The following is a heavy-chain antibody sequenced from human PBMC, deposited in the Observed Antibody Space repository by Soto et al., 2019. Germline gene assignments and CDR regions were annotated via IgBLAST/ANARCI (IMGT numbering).Heavy chain of an antibody. CDR3: ARDGGYCSGGSCFQYYYYCDRDV. J-gene: IGHJ6*02. CDR2: IYYSGST. D-gene: IGHD2-15*01. Sequence: QVQLQESGPGLVKPSQTLSLNCTVSGGSISSGGYYWSWIRQHPGKGLEWIGYIYYSGSTSYNPSLESRINISVYTHKNLFTLKLSSVTAADTAVYYCARDGGYCSGGSCFQYYYYCDRDVWGQGTTVTVSS. V-gene: IGHV4-31*03. CDR1: GGSISSGGYY.